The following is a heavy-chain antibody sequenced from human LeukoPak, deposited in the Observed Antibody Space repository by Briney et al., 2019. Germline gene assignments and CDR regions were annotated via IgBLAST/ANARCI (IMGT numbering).Heavy chain of an antibody. D-gene: IGHD2-15*01. J-gene: IGHJ4*02. CDR2: ISGDGDNT. Sequence: GGSLRPTCVASGFTFDDYVLHWVRQPPGKGLEWVSLISGDGDNTYYADSVKGRFLISRDNSKHLLYLQMSSLRSEDPALYYCAKAGGYGKIDYWGQGTLVTVPS. CDR1: GFTFDDYV. V-gene: IGHV3-43*02. CDR3: AKAGGYGKIDY.